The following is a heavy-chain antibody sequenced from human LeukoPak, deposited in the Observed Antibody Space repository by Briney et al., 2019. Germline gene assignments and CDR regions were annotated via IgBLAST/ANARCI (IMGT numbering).Heavy chain of an antibody. V-gene: IGHV3-20*04. D-gene: IGHD6-19*01. J-gene: IGHJ6*03. CDR1: GFIFDDHG. Sequence: GGSLRLSCATSGFIFDDHGMSWVRQVPGKGLEWVSGINWNGGSTGYADSVKGRFTISRDNAKNSLYLQMNSLRAEDTALYYCARLSGWTYYYYYYMDVWGKGTTVTVSS. CDR2: INWNGGST. CDR3: ARLSGWTYYYYYYMDV.